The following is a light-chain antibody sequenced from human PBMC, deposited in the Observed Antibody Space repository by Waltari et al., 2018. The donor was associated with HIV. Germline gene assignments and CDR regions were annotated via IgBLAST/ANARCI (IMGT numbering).Light chain of an antibody. CDR1: QSISSN. CDR2: DAS. V-gene: IGKV3-15*01. J-gene: IGKJ1*01. Sequence: EIVMTQSPATLSVSPGQRATVPCWASQSISSNLAWYQQRPGQAPRLLVYDASPRVAGIPARFSASGFATEFTLTISSLQSEDFAVYYCQQYNDWLSWTFGQGTKVEMK. CDR3: QQYNDWLSWT.